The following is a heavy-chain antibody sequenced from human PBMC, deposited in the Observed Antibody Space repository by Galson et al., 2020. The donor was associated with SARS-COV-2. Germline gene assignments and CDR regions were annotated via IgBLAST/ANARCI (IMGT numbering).Heavy chain of an antibody. V-gene: IGHV1-69*06. CDR1: GGTFSSYA. Sequence: SVKVSCKASGGTFSSYAISWVRQAPGQGLEWMGRIIPIFGTANYAQKFQGRVTITADKSTSTAYMELSSLRSEDTAVYYCAREDVEVTIFGVVNYYCDYWGQGTLVTVSS. D-gene: IGHD3-3*01. CDR2: IIPIFGTA. J-gene: IGHJ4*02. CDR3: AREDVEVTIFGVVNYYCDY.